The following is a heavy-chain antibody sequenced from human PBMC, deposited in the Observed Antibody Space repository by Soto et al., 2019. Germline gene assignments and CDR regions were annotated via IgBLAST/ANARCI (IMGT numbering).Heavy chain of an antibody. V-gene: IGHV4-4*07. D-gene: IGHD1-1*01. CDR3: VRDGTKTLRDWFDP. J-gene: IGHJ5*02. CDR2: IYATGTT. Sequence: ETLSLTFTVSGASISVFYWSWIRKSAGKGLEWVGRIYATGTTDYNPSLKSRVMMPVDTSKKQFSLKLRSVTAADTAVYYCVRDGTKTLRDWFDPWGQGISVTAPQ. CDR1: GASISVFY.